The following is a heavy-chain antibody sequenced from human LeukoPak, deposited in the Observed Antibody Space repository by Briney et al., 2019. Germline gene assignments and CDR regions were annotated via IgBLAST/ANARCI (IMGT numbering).Heavy chain of an antibody. CDR3: ASGVVQIPVR. Sequence: SETLSLTCTVSGGSISSSSYYWGWIRQPPGKGLEWIGSIYYSGSTYYNPSLKSRVTISVDTSKNQFSLKLSSVTAPDRAVYYCASGVVQIPVRWGQGTLVTVSS. V-gene: IGHV4-39*01. CDR1: GGSISSSSYY. CDR2: IYYSGST. J-gene: IGHJ4*02. D-gene: IGHD3-3*01.